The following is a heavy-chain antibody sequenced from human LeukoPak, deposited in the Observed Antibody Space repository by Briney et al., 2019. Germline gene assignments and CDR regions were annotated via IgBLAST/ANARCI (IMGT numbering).Heavy chain of an antibody. V-gene: IGHV3-74*01. CDR2: INNDGSTT. D-gene: IGHD3-10*01. CDR3: ARVSGPGMNEYFHL. CDR1: GFTFSEAW. J-gene: IGHJ1*01. Sequence: GGSLRLSCAASGFTFSEAWMHWVRQAPGKGLVWVSRINNDGSTTRYADSVKGRFTISRDNAKNTLYLQMNSLRAEDTAVYYCARVSGPGMNEYFHLWGQGTLVTVPS.